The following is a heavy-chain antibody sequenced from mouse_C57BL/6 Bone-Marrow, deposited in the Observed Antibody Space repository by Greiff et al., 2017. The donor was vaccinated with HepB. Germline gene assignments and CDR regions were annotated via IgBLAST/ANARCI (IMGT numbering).Heavy chain of an antibody. Sequence: VKLVESGAELARPGASVKMSCKASGYTFTSYTMHWVKQRPGQGLEWIGYINPSSGYTKYNQKFKDKATLTADKSSSTAYMQLSSLTSEESAVYYCARSNTVVNGNYAMDYWGQGTSVTVSS. CDR1: GYTFTSYT. V-gene: IGHV1-4*01. J-gene: IGHJ4*01. D-gene: IGHD1-1*01. CDR2: INPSSGYT. CDR3: ARSNTVVNGNYAMDY.